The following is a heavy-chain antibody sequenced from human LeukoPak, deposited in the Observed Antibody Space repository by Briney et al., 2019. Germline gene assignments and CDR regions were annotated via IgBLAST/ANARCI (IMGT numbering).Heavy chain of an antibody. V-gene: IGHV3-53*01. D-gene: IGHD5-24*01. Sequence: GGSLRLSCAASGFTISRHYMSWVRQAPGKGLEWVALSYSGGSTYYADSVEGRFTISRGNSKSMLFLQMNSLRADDTAVYYCARGPDVDGYIHAPFDYWGQGALVTVSS. CDR2: SYSGGST. CDR1: GFTISRHY. J-gene: IGHJ4*02. CDR3: ARGPDVDGYIHAPFDY.